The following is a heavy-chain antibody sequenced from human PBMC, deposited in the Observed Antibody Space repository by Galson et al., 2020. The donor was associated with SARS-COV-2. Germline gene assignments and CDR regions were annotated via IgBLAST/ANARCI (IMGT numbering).Heavy chain of an antibody. CDR2: IKQDGSEK. CDR3: AKGGYTSSWYWRI. D-gene: IGHD6-13*01. Sequence: AGGSLRLSCAASGVTFSRWWMTWVRQAPGKGLEWVANIKQDGSEKYYVDSVKDRFTISRDNARNSLFLQMNNLRVEDTAVYYCAKGGYTSSWYWRIWGQGPPVTVSS. V-gene: IGHV3-7*01. J-gene: IGHJ4*02. CDR1: GVTFSRWW.